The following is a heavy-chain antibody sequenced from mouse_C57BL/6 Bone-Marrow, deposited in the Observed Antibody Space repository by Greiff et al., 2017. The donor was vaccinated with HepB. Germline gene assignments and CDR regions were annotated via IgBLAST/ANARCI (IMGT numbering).Heavy chain of an antibody. Sequence: QVQLQQPGAELVRPGTSVKLSCKASGYTFTSYWMHWVKQRPGQGLEWIGVIDPSDSYTNYSQKFKGKATLTVDTSSSTAYMQLSSLTSEDSAVYYCARDSSGYGAMDYWGQGTSVTVSS. CDR2: IDPSDSYT. D-gene: IGHD3-2*02. CDR1: GYTFTSYW. V-gene: IGHV1-59*01. J-gene: IGHJ4*01. CDR3: ARDSSGYGAMDY.